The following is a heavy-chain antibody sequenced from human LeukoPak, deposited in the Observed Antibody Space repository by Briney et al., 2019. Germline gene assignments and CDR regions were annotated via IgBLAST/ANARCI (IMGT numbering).Heavy chain of an antibody. CDR2: IRGGGAGA. Sequence: GRSLRLSCAASEFTFSSFAMSWVRQAPGKGLEWVSYIRGGGAGALYADSVKGRFTISRDNSKSTMYLQMNSLRVEDTAVYYCAKCAESYGNDAFDMWGPGTMVTVSS. D-gene: IGHD3-16*01. J-gene: IGHJ3*02. V-gene: IGHV3-23*01. CDR3: AKCAESYGNDAFDM. CDR1: EFTFSSFA.